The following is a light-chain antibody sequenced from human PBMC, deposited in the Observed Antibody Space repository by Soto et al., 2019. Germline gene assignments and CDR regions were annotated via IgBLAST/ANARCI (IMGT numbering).Light chain of an antibody. Sequence: QSALTQPASVSGSPGQSITISCTGTSSDVGGFNYVSWYQQHPGKAPKLMIYDVTDRPSGVSDRFSGSKSGNTASLTISGLQTGDEADYYCYSYTSSSTLYVFGPGTKVTVL. CDR2: DVT. J-gene: IGLJ1*01. CDR3: YSYTSSSTLYV. V-gene: IGLV2-14*01. CDR1: SSDVGGFNY.